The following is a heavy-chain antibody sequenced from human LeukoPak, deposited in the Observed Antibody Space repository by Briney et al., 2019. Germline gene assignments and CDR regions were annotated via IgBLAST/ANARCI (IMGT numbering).Heavy chain of an antibody. CDR3: ARSSGWQPDFDY. J-gene: IGHJ4*02. V-gene: IGHV3-33*01. CDR2: IWYDGSDK. CDR1: GFTFSSYG. Sequence: GGSLRLSCAASGFTFSSYGMHWVRQAPGKGLEWVAVIWYDGSDKYYADSVKGRFTISRDISKNTLYLQMNSLRAEDTAVYYCARSSGWQPDFDYWGQGTLVTVSS. D-gene: IGHD6-19*01.